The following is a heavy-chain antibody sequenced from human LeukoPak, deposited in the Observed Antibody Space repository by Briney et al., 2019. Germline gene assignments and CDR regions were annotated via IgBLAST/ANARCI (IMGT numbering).Heavy chain of an antibody. V-gene: IGHV3-48*03. CDR1: GFTFSSYE. D-gene: IGHD2-21*02. Sequence: GGSLRLSCAASGFTFSSYEMNWVRQAPGKGLEWVSYISSSGSTIYYADSVKGRFTISRDNAKNSLYLQMNSLRAEDTAVYYCAKDEPSCSDDCKIDDWGQGTLVTVSS. CDR2: ISSSGSTI. CDR3: AKDEPSCSDDCKIDD. J-gene: IGHJ4*02.